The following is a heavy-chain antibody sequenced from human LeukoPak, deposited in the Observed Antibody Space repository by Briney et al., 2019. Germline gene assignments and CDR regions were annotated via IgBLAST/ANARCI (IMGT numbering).Heavy chain of an antibody. J-gene: IGHJ4*02. V-gene: IGHV4-39*01. CDR2: IYYSGST. CDR3: ARQNSLIAVAGYFDY. Sequence: PSETLSLTFTVSGGSISSSSYYWGWIRPPPGKGLEWIGSIYYSGSTYYNPSLKSRVTISVDTSKNQFSLKLSSVTAADTAVYYCARQNSLIAVAGYFDYWGQGTLVTVSS. CDR1: GGSISSSSYY. D-gene: IGHD6-19*01.